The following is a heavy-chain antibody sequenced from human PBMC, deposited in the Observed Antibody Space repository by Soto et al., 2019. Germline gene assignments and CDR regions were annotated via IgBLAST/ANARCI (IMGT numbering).Heavy chain of an antibody. CDR3: AKSPNLYCSSYQCYKYYYDY. Sequence: QEQLVESGGGVVLPGMSLRLSCAASGFTFKTFGMHVVRQAPGKGLEWVAVMSYDRSDKYYSDSVRGRFTISRDNSMNTLYLQMNILRTGETAVYYCAKSPNLYCSSYQCYKYYYDYWGLGTLVTVSS. V-gene: IGHV3-30*18. J-gene: IGHJ4*02. D-gene: IGHD2-2*01. CDR1: GFTFKTFG. CDR2: MSYDRSDK.